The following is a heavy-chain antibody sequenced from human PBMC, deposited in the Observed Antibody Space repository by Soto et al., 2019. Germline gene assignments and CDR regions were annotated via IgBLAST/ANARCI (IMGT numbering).Heavy chain of an antibody. CDR1: GGSFSGCY. CDR2: INHSGST. CDR3: ARGRSYYGYFDY. V-gene: IGHV4-34*01. D-gene: IGHD1-26*01. J-gene: IGHJ4*02. Sequence: SETLSLTCAVYGGSFSGCYWSWIRQPPGKGLEWIGEINHSGSTNYNPSLKSRVTISVDTSKNQFSLKLSSVTAADTAVYYCARGRSYYGYFDYWGQGTLVTVSS.